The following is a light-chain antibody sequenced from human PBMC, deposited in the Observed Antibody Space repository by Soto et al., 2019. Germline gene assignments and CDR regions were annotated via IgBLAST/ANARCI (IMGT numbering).Light chain of an antibody. Sequence: DIQMTQSPSSLSASVGDSVTITCRASQSISSYLNLYQQKPGKAPNLLIYAASSLQSGVPSRFSGSGSGTDFTLTISSLQPEDFATYYCQQSFSTPRTFGQGTRLEIK. CDR2: AAS. CDR1: QSISSY. J-gene: IGKJ5*01. V-gene: IGKV1-39*01. CDR3: QQSFSTPRT.